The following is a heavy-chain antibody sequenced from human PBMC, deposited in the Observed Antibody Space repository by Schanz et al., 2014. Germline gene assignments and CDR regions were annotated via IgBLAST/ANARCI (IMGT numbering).Heavy chain of an antibody. CDR1: GGTFSSFG. V-gene: IGHV1-18*01. Sequence: QVQLVQSGAEVKKPGASVKVSCKASGGTFSSFGINWVRQAPGQGLEWMGWISPYNGNTNYAQKLQGRVTMTADTSTSTAYMELSGLRSEDTAVYYCARDRLECGAECYSVEVFEIWGQGTLVIVSS. J-gene: IGHJ4*02. D-gene: IGHD2-21*01. CDR2: ISPYNGNT. CDR3: ARDRLECGAECYSVEVFEI.